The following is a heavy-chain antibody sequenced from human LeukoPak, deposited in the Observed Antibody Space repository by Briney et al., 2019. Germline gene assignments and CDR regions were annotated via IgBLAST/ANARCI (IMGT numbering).Heavy chain of an antibody. CDR2: ISYDGSNK. CDR3: ARDNGRPYYYDSSGPYYFDY. D-gene: IGHD3-22*01. CDR1: GFTFSSYA. Sequence: GGSLRLSCAASGFTFSSYAMHWVRQAPGKGLEWAAVISYDGSNKYYANSVNGRFTISRDNSKNTLYLQMNSLRAEDTAVYYCARDNGRPYYYDSSGPYYFDYWGQGTLVTVSS. J-gene: IGHJ4*02. V-gene: IGHV3-30*04.